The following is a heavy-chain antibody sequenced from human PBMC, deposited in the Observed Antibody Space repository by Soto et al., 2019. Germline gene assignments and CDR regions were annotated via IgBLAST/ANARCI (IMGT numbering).Heavy chain of an antibody. J-gene: IGHJ4*02. CDR1: GFTFGDYA. CDR2: IRRNAYGVAT. Sequence: GGSLRLSCTTSGFTFGDYALSWVRQAPGKGLEWVGFIRRNAYGVATDYAASVKGRFTISIDDSKSIPYLQMNSLRTEDTALYYCTRASSLNLDFWGQGTLVTVSS. D-gene: IGHD3-10*01. V-gene: IGHV3-49*04. CDR3: TRASSLNLDF.